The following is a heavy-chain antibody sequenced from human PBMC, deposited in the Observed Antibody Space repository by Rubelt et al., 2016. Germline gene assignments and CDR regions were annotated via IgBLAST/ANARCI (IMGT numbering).Heavy chain of an antibody. V-gene: IGHV1-18*04. CDR3: ARDRQGGY. CDR2: ISPYNGDT. J-gene: IGHJ4*02. CDR1: GYTFTNYY. Sequence: QVQLVQSGADMKNPGASVKVSCKASGYTFTNYYIHWVRQAPGQGLEWMGRISPYNGDTNYAQKIQGRATMTTHTATTPADTWPRSLTSDDTAVYYCARDRQGGYWGQGTLVTVSS.